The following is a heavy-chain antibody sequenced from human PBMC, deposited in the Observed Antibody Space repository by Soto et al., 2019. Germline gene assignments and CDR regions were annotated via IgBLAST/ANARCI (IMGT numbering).Heavy chain of an antibody. CDR2: IDGSGGIT. CDR1: GFTFGTTD. J-gene: IGHJ5*02. Sequence: QLLQSGGGLVQPWGSLTLSCAASGFTFGTTDMSWVRQAPGEGLEWVSTIDGSGGITYYADSVKGRFTISRDNSRNTVYLQMNSLRGDDTALYYCVKNSGWFNTWDQGALVTVSS. D-gene: IGHD3-10*01. CDR3: VKNSGWFNT. V-gene: IGHV3-23*01.